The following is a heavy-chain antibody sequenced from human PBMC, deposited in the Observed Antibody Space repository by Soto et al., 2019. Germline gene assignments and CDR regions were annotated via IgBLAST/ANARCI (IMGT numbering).Heavy chain of an antibody. D-gene: IGHD4-17*01. CDR1: GGSFSGYY. CDR3: ARLGPTTVPTSYFTGNYNGMDV. Sequence: SETLSLTCAVYGGSFSGYYWSWIRQPPGKGLEWIGEINHSGSTNYNPSLKSRVTISVDTSKNQFSLKLSSVTAADTAVYGCARLGPTTVPTSYFTGNYNGMDVWGQGTTVTVSS. CDR2: INHSGST. J-gene: IGHJ6*02. V-gene: IGHV4-34*01.